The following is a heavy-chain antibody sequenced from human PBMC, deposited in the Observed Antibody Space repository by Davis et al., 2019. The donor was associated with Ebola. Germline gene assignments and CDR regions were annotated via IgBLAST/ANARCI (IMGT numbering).Heavy chain of an antibody. D-gene: IGHD6-6*01. CDR1: GGSVNSGSHY. CDR2: IFYSWGT. CDR3: VSNSSSSPWFDP. Sequence: PSETLSLTCTVSGGSVNSGSHYWGWIRQPPGKGLEWIATIFYSWGTYFSPSLKSRLTISIAASTNQFSLNLKSVTAADTAVYYCVSNSSSSPWFDPWGQGTLVAVSS. V-gene: IGHV4-39*07. J-gene: IGHJ5*02.